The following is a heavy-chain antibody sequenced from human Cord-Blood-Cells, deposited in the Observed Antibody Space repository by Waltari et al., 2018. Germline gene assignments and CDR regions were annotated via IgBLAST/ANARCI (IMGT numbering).Heavy chain of an antibody. J-gene: IGHJ4*02. Sequence: QLQLQESGPGLVKPSETLSLTCTVSGGSISSSSYYWGWIRQPPGKGLEWIGSIYYSGSPYYNPSLKSRVTISVDTSKNQFSLKLSSVTAADTAVYYCARPGSSTGIDYWGQGTLVTVSS. CDR1: GGSISSSSYY. CDR2: IYYSGSP. V-gene: IGHV4-39*01. CDR3: ARPGSSTGIDY. D-gene: IGHD3-9*01.